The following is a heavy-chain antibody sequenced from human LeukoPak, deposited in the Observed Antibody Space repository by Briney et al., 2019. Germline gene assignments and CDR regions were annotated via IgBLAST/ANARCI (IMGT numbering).Heavy chain of an antibody. Sequence: SETLSLTCAVYGGSFSGYYWSWIRQPPGKGREWIGEINHSGSTNYNPSLKSRVTISVDTSKNQFSLKLSSVTAADTAVYYCARGGGRDAFDIWGQGTMVTVSS. CDR3: ARGGGRDAFDI. J-gene: IGHJ3*02. V-gene: IGHV4-34*01. CDR1: GGSFSGYY. CDR2: INHSGST.